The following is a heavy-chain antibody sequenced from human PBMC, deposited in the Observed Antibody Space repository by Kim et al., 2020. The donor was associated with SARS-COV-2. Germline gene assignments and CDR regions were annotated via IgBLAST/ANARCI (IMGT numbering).Heavy chain of an antibody. D-gene: IGHD6-13*01. V-gene: IGHV5-51*01. Sequence: GESLKISCKGSGYSFTSYWIGWVRQMPGKGLEWMGIIYPGDSDTRYSPSFQGQVTISADKSISTAYLQWSSLKASDTAMYYCARLRGLSSSWPQYFDYWGQGTLVTVSS. CDR3: ARLRGLSSSWPQYFDY. CDR1: GYSFTSYW. J-gene: IGHJ4*02. CDR2: IYPGDSDT.